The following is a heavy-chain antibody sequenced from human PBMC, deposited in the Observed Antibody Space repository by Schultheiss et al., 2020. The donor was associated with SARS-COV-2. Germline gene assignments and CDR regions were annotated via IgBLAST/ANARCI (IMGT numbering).Heavy chain of an antibody. J-gene: IGHJ4*02. V-gene: IGHV3-23*01. CDR1: GFTFSSYE. CDR3: ARVGTMIVGEYYFDY. CDR2: ISGSGGST. Sequence: GGSLRLSCAASGFTFSSYEMNWVRQAPGKGLEWVSAISGSGGSTYYADSVKGRFTISRDNSKNTLYLQMNSLRAEDTAVYYCARVGTMIVGEYYFDYWGQGTLVTVSS. D-gene: IGHD3-22*01.